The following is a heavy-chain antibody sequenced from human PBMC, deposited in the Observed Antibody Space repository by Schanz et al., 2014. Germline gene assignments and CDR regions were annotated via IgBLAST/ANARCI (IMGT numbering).Heavy chain of an antibody. D-gene: IGHD6-13*01. CDR1: GYTFTSDS. CDR2: INPSGGST. CDR3: ARDGVDAAAGGNY. J-gene: IGHJ4*02. Sequence: QVQLVHSGAEVKKPGASVKVSCKASGYTFTSDSMHWVRQAPGQGLEWMGMINPSGGSTTYAQKFQGRVTMTRDTSTSTVYMELSSLRSEDTAVYYCARDGVDAAAGGNYWGQGTLVTVSS. V-gene: IGHV1-46*03.